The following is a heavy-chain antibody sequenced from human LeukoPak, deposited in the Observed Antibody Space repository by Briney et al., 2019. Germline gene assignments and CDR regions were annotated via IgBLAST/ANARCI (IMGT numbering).Heavy chain of an antibody. CDR1: GGSISSYY. J-gene: IGHJ6*02. CDR3: ARAGYSYGYRSDYGMDV. CDR2: FYHSGIT. V-gene: IGHV4-59*12. Sequence: SETLSLTCTVSGGSISSYYWSWIRQPPGKGLEWIGYFYHSGITKYNPSLKSRVTISVDTSKNQFSLKLSSVTAADTAVYYCARAGYSYGYRSDYGMDVWGQGTTVTVSS. D-gene: IGHD5-18*01.